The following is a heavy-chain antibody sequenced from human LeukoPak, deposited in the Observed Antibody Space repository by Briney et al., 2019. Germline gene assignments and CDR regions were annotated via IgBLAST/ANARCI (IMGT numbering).Heavy chain of an antibody. J-gene: IGHJ5*02. CDR3: AREGVTHNWFDP. Sequence: SETLSLTCTVSGGSINNFYWSWIRQPAGKGLEWVGRIYASGSTNYNPSLKSRVTTSKDTSKNQFSLKLSSVTAADTAVYYCAREGVTHNWFDPWGQGTLVSLSS. CDR2: IYASGST. CDR1: GGSINNFY. D-gene: IGHD4-23*01. V-gene: IGHV4-4*07.